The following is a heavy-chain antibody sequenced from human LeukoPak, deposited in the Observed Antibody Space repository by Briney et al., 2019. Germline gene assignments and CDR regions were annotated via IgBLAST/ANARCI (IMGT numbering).Heavy chain of an antibody. D-gene: IGHD3-16*01. V-gene: IGHV3-66*01. CDR2: IYSGGST. CDR3: ARDVGWGRGVFHY. Sequence: GGSLRLSCAASGFTVSSNYMSWVRQAPGKGLEWVSVIYSGGSTYYADSVKGRFTISRDNSKNTLYLQMNSLRAEDTAVYYCARDVGWGRGVFHYWGQGTLVTVSS. CDR1: GFTVSSNY. J-gene: IGHJ4*02.